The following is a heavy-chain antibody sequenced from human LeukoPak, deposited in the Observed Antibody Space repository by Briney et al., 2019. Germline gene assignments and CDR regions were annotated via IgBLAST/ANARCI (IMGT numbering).Heavy chain of an antibody. CDR3: AMIYDFWSGYYWGPFDY. D-gene: IGHD3-3*01. Sequence: GESLKISCKGSGYSFTSYWIGWVRQMPGKGLEWMGIIYPGDPDTRYSPSFQGQVTISADKSISTAYLQWSSLKASDTAMYYCAMIYDFWSGYYWGPFDYWGQGTLVTVSS. V-gene: IGHV5-51*01. CDR1: GYSFTSYW. J-gene: IGHJ4*02. CDR2: IYPGDPDT.